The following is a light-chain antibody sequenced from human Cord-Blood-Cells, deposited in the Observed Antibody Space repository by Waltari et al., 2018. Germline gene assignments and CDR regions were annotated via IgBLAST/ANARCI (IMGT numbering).Light chain of an antibody. CDR2: DVS. V-gene: IGLV2-14*03. CDR3: SSYTSSSTWV. Sequence: QSALTQPASVSGSPGQSITISCTGTSSDVGGYNHVSWYQQPPGKAPKLMIYDVSNRPSGVSNRFSGSKSGNTASLTISGLQAEDEADYYCSSYTSSSTWVFGGGTKLTVL. CDR1: SSDVGGYNH. J-gene: IGLJ3*02.